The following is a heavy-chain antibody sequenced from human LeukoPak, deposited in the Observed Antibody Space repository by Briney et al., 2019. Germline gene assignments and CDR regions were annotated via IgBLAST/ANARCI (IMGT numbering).Heavy chain of an antibody. D-gene: IGHD4-17*01. J-gene: IGHJ4*02. Sequence: KSGGSLRLSCAASEFIFSSYSMNWVRQAPGKGLEWVSSISSSSSYIYYADSVKGRFTISRDNAKNSLYLQMNSLRAEDTAVYYCARDLSVNTVTTGGYWGQGTLVTVSS. V-gene: IGHV3-21*01. CDR1: EFIFSSYS. CDR3: ARDLSVNTVTTGGY. CDR2: ISSSSSYI.